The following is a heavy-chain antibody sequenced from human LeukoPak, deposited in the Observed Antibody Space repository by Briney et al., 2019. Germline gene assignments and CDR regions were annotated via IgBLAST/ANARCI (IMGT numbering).Heavy chain of an antibody. CDR3: ARDYGDFPAYYFDY. J-gene: IGHJ4*02. Sequence: SETLSLTCTVSGGSISSYYWSWIRQPAGKGLEWIGRIYNSGITNYNTSLKSRVTISMDTSMNQFSLKLRSVTAADTAVYYCARDYGDFPAYYFDYWGQGTLVTVSS. CDR1: GGSISSYY. D-gene: IGHD4-17*01. CDR2: IYNSGIT. V-gene: IGHV4-4*07.